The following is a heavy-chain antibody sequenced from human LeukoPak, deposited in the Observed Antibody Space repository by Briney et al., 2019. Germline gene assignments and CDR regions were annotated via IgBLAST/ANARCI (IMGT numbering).Heavy chain of an antibody. CDR1: GFTVSSNY. Sequence: GGSLRLSCAASGFTVSSNYMSWVRQAPGKGLEWVAFIRYDGSNKYYADSVKGRFTISRDNSKNTLYLQMNSLRAEDTAVYYCAKGGSSWYYYFDYWGQGTLVTVSS. J-gene: IGHJ4*02. D-gene: IGHD6-13*01. CDR3: AKGGSSWYYYFDY. CDR2: IRYDGSNK. V-gene: IGHV3-30*02.